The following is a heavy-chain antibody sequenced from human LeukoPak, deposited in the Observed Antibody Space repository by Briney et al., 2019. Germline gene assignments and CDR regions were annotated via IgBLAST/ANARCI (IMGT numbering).Heavy chain of an antibody. J-gene: IGHJ4*02. Sequence: TGGSLRLSCAASGFTSSSYAMSWVRQAPGKGLEWVSAISGSGGSTYYADSVKGRFTISRDNSKNTLYLQMNSLRAEDTAVYYCAKSRITMVRGVQLYDYWGQGTLVTVSS. D-gene: IGHD3-10*01. CDR1: GFTSSSYA. CDR3: AKSRITMVRGVQLYDY. CDR2: ISGSGGST. V-gene: IGHV3-23*01.